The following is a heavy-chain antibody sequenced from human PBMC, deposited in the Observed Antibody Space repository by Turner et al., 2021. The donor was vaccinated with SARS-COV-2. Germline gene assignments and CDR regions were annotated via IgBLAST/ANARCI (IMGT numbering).Heavy chain of an antibody. J-gene: IGHJ5*02. D-gene: IGHD3-22*01. CDR1: GGTFNTYA. CDR3: ARARGVDYYDSSGQRFDP. CDR2: IITIFGTA. V-gene: IGHV1-69*01. Sequence: QVQLVQSGAEVKKPGSSVKVSCKASGGTFNTYAISWVRQAPGQGREWMGGIITIFGTANYAQKFQGRVTITADESTSTAYMELSSLRSEDTAVYYCARARGVDYYDSSGQRFDPWGQGTLVTVSS.